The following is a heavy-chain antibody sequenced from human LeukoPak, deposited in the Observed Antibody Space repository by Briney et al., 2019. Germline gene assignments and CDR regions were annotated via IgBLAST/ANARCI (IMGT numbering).Heavy chain of an antibody. CDR3: ARAATVTTGFFDN. Sequence: SETLSLTCAVSGYSFVSDYYWGWIRQAPGKDLEWIATIYHGGTISYNPSLKTRVTMSLDTSKNEFSLNLTSLTAADTAVYYCARAATVTTGFFDNWGQGALVSVSS. CDR1: GYSFVSDYY. CDR2: IYHGGTI. V-gene: IGHV4-38-2*01. D-gene: IGHD4-17*01. J-gene: IGHJ4*02.